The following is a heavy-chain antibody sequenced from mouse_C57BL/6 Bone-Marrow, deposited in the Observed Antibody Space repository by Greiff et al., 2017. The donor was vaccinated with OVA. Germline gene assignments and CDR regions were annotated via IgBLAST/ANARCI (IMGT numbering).Heavy chain of an antibody. D-gene: IGHD2-2*01. J-gene: IGHJ1*03. CDR3: AREGWVRRGDHWYFDV. CDR1: GYTFTSYW. Sequence: QVQLQQPGAELVKPGASVKLSCKASGYTFTSYWMHWVKQRPGRGLEWIGRIDPNSGGTKYNEKFKSKATLTVDKPSSTAYMQLSSLTSEDTAVYYGAREGWVRRGDHWYFDVWGTGTTVTVSS. V-gene: IGHV1-72*01. CDR2: IDPNSGGT.